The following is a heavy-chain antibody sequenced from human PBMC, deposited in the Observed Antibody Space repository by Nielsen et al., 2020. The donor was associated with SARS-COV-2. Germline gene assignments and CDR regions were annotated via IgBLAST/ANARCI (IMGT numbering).Heavy chain of an antibody. V-gene: IGHV3-11*05. J-gene: IGHJ6*02. D-gene: IGHD3-3*01. CDR2: ISSSSTYT. CDR3: ARGNVLGVVSLIYYYYGMDV. CDR1: GFTFSDHY. Sequence: GGSLRLSCAASGFTFSDHYMSWIRQAPGKGLEWVSYISSSSTYTNYADSVKGRFTISRDNAKNSLYLQMNSLRVEDTAVYYRARGNVLGVVSLIYYYYGMDVWGQGTTVTVSS.